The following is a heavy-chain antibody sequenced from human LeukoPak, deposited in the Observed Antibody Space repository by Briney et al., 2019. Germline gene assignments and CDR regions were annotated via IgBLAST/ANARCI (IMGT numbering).Heavy chain of an antibody. J-gene: IGHJ6*02. Sequence: ASVKVSCKASGYTFTNYGMSWVRQAPGQGLEWMDWINTNTGNPKSAQGFTERFVFSLDASVSTAYLQISSLKAEDTAVYYCARSYGAFEGDTYYYYGMDVWGQGTTVTVSS. CDR2: INTNTGNP. CDR3: ARSYGAFEGDTYYYYGMDV. V-gene: IGHV7-4-1*02. CDR1: GYTFTNYG. D-gene: IGHD2-21*02.